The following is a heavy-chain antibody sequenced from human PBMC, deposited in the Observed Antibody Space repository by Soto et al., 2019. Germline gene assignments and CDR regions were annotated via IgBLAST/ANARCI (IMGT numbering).Heavy chain of an antibody. CDR3: ARDSYSSSWDMDYFDY. V-gene: IGHV3-74*01. CDR1: GFTFSSYW. D-gene: IGHD6-13*01. J-gene: IGHJ4*02. CDR2: INSDGSST. Sequence: AWGSLRLSCAASGFTFSSYWMHWVRQAPGKGLVWVSRINSDGSSTSYADSVKGRFTISRDNAKNTLYLQMNSLRAEDTAVYYCARDSYSSSWDMDYFDYWGQGTLVTVSS.